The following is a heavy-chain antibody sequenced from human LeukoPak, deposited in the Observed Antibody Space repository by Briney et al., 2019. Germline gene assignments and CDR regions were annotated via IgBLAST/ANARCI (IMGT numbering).Heavy chain of an antibody. D-gene: IGHD3-22*01. J-gene: IGHJ3*02. CDR3: AASDFSYYYDSSGPGGAFDI. Sequence: ASVKVSCKASGGTFSSYAISWVRQAPGQGLEWMGGIIPIIGTANYAQKFQGRVTITADESTSTAYMELSSLRSEDTAVYYCAASDFSYYYDSSGPGGAFDIWGQGTMVTVSS. CDR1: GGTFSSYA. CDR2: IIPIIGTA. V-gene: IGHV1-69*13.